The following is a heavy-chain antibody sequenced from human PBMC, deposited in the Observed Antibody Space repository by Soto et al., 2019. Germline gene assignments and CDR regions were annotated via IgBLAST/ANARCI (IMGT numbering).Heavy chain of an antibody. CDR1: GFTFRNYD. J-gene: IGHJ6*02. CDR3: ARTDRDFYGLDV. Sequence: EVQLVESGGGLVQPGGSLRLSCEASGFTFRNYDMHWVRQGTGKGLEWVSGISAAGDTDYADSVEGRFTISRENAQNSFFLRMSSIRFGDTAVYYCARTDRDFYGLDVWGQGTTVIVSS. V-gene: IGHV3-13*01. CDR2: ISAAGDT.